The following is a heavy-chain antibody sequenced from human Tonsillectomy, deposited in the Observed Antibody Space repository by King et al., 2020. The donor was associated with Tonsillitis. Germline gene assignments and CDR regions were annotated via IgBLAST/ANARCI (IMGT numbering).Heavy chain of an antibody. J-gene: IGHJ3*02. CDR1: GFTFSTYW. CDR2: IKQDGSAK. CDR3: AGVSDGAFDI. V-gene: IGHV3-7*03. Sequence: VQLVESGGGLVQPGGSLRLSCAVSGFTFSTYWMSWVLQAPGKGLEWVADIKQDGSAKYYVDSVKGRFTNSRDNAKNSLYLQMNSLIAEDTAVYFCAGVSDGAFDIWGQGTMVTVSS.